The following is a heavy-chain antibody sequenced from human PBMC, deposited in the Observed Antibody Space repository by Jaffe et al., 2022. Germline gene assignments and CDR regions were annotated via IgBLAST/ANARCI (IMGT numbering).Heavy chain of an antibody. V-gene: IGHV1-45*02. D-gene: IGHD1-26*01. CDR2: ITPFNGNT. J-gene: IGHJ3*02. CDR3: ARSLFIVGATDYAFDI. Sequence: QMQLVQSGAEVKKTGSSVKVSCKASGYTFTYRYLHWVRQAPGQALEWMGWITPFNGNTNYAQKFQDRVTITRDRSMSTAYMELSSLRSEDTAMYYCARSLFIVGATDYAFDIWGQGTMVTVSS. CDR1: GYTFTYRY.